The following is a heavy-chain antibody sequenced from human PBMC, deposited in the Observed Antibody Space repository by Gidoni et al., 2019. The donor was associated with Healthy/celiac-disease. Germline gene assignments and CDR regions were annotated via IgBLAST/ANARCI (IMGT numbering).Heavy chain of an antibody. V-gene: IGHV3-74*01. Sequence: EVQLVASGGGLVQPGGSLRLSCAASGFTFSSYWMHWVRPAPGKGLVWVSRINSDGSSTSYADSVKGRFTISRDNAKNALYLQMNSLRAEDTAVYYCAREVLDYTPEFDYWGQGTLVTVSS. CDR1: GFTFSSYW. J-gene: IGHJ4*02. CDR2: INSDGSST. CDR3: AREVLDYTPEFDY. D-gene: IGHD4-4*01.